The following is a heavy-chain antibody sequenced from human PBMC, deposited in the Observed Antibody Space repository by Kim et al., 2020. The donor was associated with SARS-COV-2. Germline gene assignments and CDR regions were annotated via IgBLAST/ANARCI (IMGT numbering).Heavy chain of an antibody. Sequence: GGSLRLSCAASGFTFSTYSMNWVRQAPGKGLEWVSSISSRSSYIYYADSVKGRFTISRDNPSNSLFLQMSSLRAEDTAVYYCARGSTKSHSVYGDTGFDYWGQGILVTVSS. CDR2: ISSRSSYI. D-gene: IGHD4-17*01. CDR3: ARGSTKSHSVYGDTGFDY. V-gene: IGHV3-21*01. CDR1: GFTFSTYS. J-gene: IGHJ4*02.